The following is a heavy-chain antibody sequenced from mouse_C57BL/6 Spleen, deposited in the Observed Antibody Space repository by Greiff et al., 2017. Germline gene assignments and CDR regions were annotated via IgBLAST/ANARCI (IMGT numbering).Heavy chain of an antibody. Sequence: QVQLKQPGAELVKPGASVKLSCKASGYTFTSYWMHWVKQRPGRGLEWIGRIDPNSGGTKYNEKFKSKATLTVDKPSSTAYMQLSSLTSEDSAVYYCAREEVWLVDYWGQGTSVTVSS. D-gene: IGHD2-10*02. CDR3: AREEVWLVDY. J-gene: IGHJ4*01. CDR2: IDPNSGGT. V-gene: IGHV1-72*01. CDR1: GYTFTSYW.